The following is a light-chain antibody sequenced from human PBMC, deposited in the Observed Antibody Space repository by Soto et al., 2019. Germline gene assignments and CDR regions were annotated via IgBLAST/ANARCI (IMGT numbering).Light chain of an antibody. CDR1: NSNLGAGYD. Sequence: QSVLTQPPSVSGAPGQRVTISCTGNNSNLGAGYDVHWYQQLPGAAPKLVIFGNRNRPSGVPERFSGSKSGTSASLAITGLQAEDEADYYCQAYDSSLTISWVFGGGTKLTVL. J-gene: IGLJ3*02. CDR3: QAYDSSLTISWV. V-gene: IGLV1-40*01. CDR2: GNR.